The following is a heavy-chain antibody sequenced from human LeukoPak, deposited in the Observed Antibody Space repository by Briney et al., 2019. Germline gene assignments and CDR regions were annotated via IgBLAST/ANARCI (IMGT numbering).Heavy chain of an antibody. J-gene: IGHJ6*03. V-gene: IGHV1-18*04. D-gene: IGHD5-18*01. CDR3: ARLELQLWNYYYYYMDV. CDR1: GYTFNDYY. Sequence: ASVKVSCKASGYTFNDYYIHWVRQAPGQGLEWMGWISAYNGNTNYAQKLQGRVTMTTDTSTSTAYMELRSLRSDDTAVYYCARLELQLWNYYYYYMDVWGKGTTVTVSS. CDR2: ISAYNGNT.